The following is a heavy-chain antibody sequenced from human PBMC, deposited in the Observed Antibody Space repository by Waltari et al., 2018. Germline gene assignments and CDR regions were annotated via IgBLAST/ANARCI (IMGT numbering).Heavy chain of an antibody. D-gene: IGHD4-17*01. CDR1: GFTFSSYA. CDR3: ASLGSTVSTLGYFQH. Sequence: QVQLVESGGGVVQPGRSLRLSCAASGFTFSSYAMHWVRQAPGKGLEWVAVISYDGSNKYYADSVQGRFTISRDNSKNTLYLQMNSLRAEDTAVYYCASLGSTVSTLGYFQHWGQGTLVTVSS. V-gene: IGHV3-30-3*01. J-gene: IGHJ1*01. CDR2: ISYDGSNK.